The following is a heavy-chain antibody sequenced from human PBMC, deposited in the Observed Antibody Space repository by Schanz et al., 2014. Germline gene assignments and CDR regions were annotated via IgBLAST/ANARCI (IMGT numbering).Heavy chain of an antibody. Sequence: EVQLVESGGGLIQPGGSLRLSCAASGFTFSGYWMSWVRQAPGEGLVWVANIKLDGSEKYYVDSVKGRFTISRDNAKNSLYLQMNSLTAEDTAVYYCARGTPFLCDYWGQGTLVTVSS. D-gene: IGHD3-16*01. V-gene: IGHV3-7*01. J-gene: IGHJ4*02. CDR3: ARGTPFLCDY. CDR2: IKLDGSEK. CDR1: GFTFSGYW.